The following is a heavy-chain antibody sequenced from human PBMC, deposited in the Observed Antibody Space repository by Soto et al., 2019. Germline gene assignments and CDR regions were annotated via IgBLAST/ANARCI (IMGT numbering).Heavy chain of an antibody. CDR3: ARGRYCLTGRCFPNWFDS. Sequence: TSETLSLTCSVSGDSISNLDYFWAWIRQPPGQALEYIGYIYKSATTYYNPSFESRVAISVNTSKSQFSLNVTSVTAADTAVYFCARGRYCLTGRCFPNWFDSWGQGALVTVSS. CDR2: IYKSATT. CDR1: GDSISNLDYF. V-gene: IGHV4-30-4*01. J-gene: IGHJ5*01. D-gene: IGHD7-27*01.